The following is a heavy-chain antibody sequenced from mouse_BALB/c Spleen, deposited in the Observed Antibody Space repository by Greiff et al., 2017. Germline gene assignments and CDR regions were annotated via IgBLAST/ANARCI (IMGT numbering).Heavy chain of an antibody. Sequence: EVQLVESGGGLVQPGGSRKLSCAASGFTFSSFGMHWVRQAPEKGLEWVAYICSGSSTIYYADTVKGRFTISRDNPKNTLFLQMTSLRSEDTAMYYCARSRGIADWGQGTLVTVSA. V-gene: IGHV5-17*02. CDR3: ARSRGIAD. CDR2: ICSGSSTI. CDR1: GFTFSSFG. J-gene: IGHJ3*01.